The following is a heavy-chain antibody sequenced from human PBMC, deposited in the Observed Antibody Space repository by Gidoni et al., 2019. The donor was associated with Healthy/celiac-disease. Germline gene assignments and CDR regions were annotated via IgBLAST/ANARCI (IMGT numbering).Heavy chain of an antibody. CDR2: INPSGGST. CDR1: GSTFTSYY. CDR3: ARDRLPYCSSTSCYEFDI. J-gene: IGHJ3*02. V-gene: IGHV1-46*03. Sequence: VQLVQSGAEVKTPGASVQVSCKASGSTFTSYYMPWVRQAPGQGLEWMGIINPSGGSTSYAQKFQGRVTMTRDTSTSTVYMELSSLRSEDTAVYYCARDRLPYCSSTSCYEFDIWGQGTMVTVSS. D-gene: IGHD2-2*01.